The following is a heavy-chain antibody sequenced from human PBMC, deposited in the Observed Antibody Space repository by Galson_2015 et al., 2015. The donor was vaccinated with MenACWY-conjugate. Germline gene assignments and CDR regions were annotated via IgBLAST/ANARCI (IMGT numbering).Heavy chain of an antibody. J-gene: IGHJ5*02. D-gene: IGHD5-18*01. CDR3: AKRESFGYGWFDP. CDR1: GISFSSHA. Sequence: SLRLSCADSGISFSSHAMSWVRQAPGKGLEWVSGISSGGLTQYADSVKGRSTISRDNSNNTLFLQMTSLRVEDTTLYYCAKRESFGYGWFDPWGQGTLVTVSS. CDR2: ISSGGLT. V-gene: IGHV3-23*01.